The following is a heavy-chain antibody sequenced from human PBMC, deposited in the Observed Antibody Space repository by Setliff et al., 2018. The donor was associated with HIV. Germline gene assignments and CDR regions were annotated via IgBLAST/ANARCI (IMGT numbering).Heavy chain of an antibody. J-gene: IGHJ4*02. CDR3: ARMVRGVSPRDY. Sequence: SVKVSCKASGYTFTSYGISWVRQAPGQGLEWMGGIIPLLGIANYAQKFQGRVTMTRNTSISTAYMELSSLRSEDTAVYYCARMVRGVSPRDYWGQGTLVTVSS. D-gene: IGHD3-10*01. V-gene: IGHV1-69*10. CDR2: IIPLLGIA. CDR1: GYTFTSYG.